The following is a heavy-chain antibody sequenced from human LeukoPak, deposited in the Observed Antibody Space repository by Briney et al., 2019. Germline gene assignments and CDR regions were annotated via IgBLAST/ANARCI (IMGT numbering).Heavy chain of an antibody. Sequence: PGGSLRLACAASELTFNSNWMHWVRQAPGKGLVWVSRINSDGSTTNYADSVKGRFTISRDNAENTLYLQMNSLRAEDTAVYYCTSYTSGWNWGQGTLVTVSS. CDR3: TSYTSGWN. CDR2: INSDGSTT. J-gene: IGHJ4*02. D-gene: IGHD6-19*01. CDR1: ELTFNSNW. V-gene: IGHV3-74*01.